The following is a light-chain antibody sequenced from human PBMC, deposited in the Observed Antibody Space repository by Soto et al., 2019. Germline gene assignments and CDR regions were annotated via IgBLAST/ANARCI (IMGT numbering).Light chain of an antibody. J-gene: IGKJ3*01. Sequence: EIVLAHSPATLSVPPLSSRSLXCRASQSVSSNLAWYQQKPGQAPRLLIYGASTRATGIPARFSGSGSGTEFTLTISSLQSEDFAVYYCQQYNNWPFTFGPGTKVDIK. V-gene: IGKV3-15*01. CDR1: QSVSSN. CDR3: QQYNNWPFT. CDR2: GAS.